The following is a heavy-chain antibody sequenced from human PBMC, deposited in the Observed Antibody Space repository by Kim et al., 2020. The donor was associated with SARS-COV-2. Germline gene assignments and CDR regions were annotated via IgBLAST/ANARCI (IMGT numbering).Heavy chain of an antibody. V-gene: IGHV3-30*01. D-gene: IGHD6-13*01. CDR2: K. CDR3: AREYGSSWFDY. J-gene: IGHJ4*02. Sequence: KYYADSVKGRFTISRDNSKNTLYLQMNSLRAEDTAVYYCAREYGSSWFDYWGQGTLVTVSS.